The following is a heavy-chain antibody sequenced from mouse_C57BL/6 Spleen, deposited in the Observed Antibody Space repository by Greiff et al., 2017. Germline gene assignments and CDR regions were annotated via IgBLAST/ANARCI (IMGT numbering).Heavy chain of an antibody. CDR2: IRNKANGYTT. CDR3: ARYCSSYNYAMDY. CDR1: GFTFTDYY. D-gene: IGHD1-1*01. V-gene: IGHV7-3*01. Sequence: DVKLVESGGGLVQPGGSLSLSCAASGFTFTDYYMSWVRQPPGKALEWLGFIRNKANGYTTEYNASVKGRFTISRDNYQSILYLQMNALRAEDSATYYCARYCSSYNYAMDYWGQGTSVTVSS. J-gene: IGHJ4*01.